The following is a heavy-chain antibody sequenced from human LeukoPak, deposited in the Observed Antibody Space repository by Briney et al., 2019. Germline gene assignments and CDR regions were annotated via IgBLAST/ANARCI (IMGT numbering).Heavy chain of an antibody. V-gene: IGHV3-21*01. J-gene: IGHJ4*02. CDR2: ISSSSYI. CDR1: GFTFSSYS. Sequence: GGSLRLSCAASGFTFSSYSMNWVRQAPGKGLEWVSSISSSSYIYYADSVKGRFTISRDNAKNSLYLQMNSLRAEDTAVYYCARATDSSSWFFDYWGQGTLVTVSS. CDR3: ARATDSSSWFFDY. D-gene: IGHD6-13*01.